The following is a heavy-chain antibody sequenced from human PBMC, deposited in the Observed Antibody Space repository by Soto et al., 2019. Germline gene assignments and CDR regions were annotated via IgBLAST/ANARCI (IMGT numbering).Heavy chain of an antibody. V-gene: IGHV4-39*01. CDR1: DDSINSDKYY. J-gene: IGHJ4*02. CDR3: ARLEGLATISYYFDF. D-gene: IGHD3-9*01. Sequence: PSETLSLTCSVSDDSINSDKYYWGWIRQPPGKDLKWIRSVYYRGNAYYNPSLQTRVTISLDKSKSQFSLKLNSVTAADSAVYFCARLEGLATISYYFDFWGPGALVTVSS. CDR2: VYYRGNA.